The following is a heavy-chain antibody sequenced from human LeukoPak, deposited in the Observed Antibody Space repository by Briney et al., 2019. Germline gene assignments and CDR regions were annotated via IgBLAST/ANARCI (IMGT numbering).Heavy chain of an antibody. CDR2: IDSSGNT. D-gene: IGHD3-9*01. J-gene: IGHJ4*02. CDR3: ATVARNFDWLSIDY. V-gene: IGHV4-59*06. CDR1: GFTFSSYW. Sequence: PGGSLRLSCAASGFTFSSYWMSWVRQAPGKGLEWIGYIDSSGNTYYNPSLRSRLTISVDTSKDQFSLKMSSMTAADTAVYYCATVARNFDWLSIDYWGQGTLVTVSS.